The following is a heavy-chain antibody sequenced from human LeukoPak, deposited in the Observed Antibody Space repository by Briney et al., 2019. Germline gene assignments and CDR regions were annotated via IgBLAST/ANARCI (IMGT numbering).Heavy chain of an antibody. CDR2: TYSGGST. D-gene: IGHD2-15*01. J-gene: IGHJ4*02. Sequence: PGGSLRLSCAASGFTVSSNYMSWVRQAPGKGLEWASITYSGGSTNYADSVKGRFTISRDNSKNTLYLHMNSLRAEDTAVYYCATSVGRYYFDYWGQGALVTVSS. CDR3: ATSVGRYYFDY. V-gene: IGHV3-53*01. CDR1: GFTVSSNY.